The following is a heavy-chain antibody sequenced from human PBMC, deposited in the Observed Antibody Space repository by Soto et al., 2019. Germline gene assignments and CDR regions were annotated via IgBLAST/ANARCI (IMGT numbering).Heavy chain of an antibody. CDR3: ARVVLYCSSTSCASLKTYYYYMDV. J-gene: IGHJ6*03. CDR2: IYYSGST. D-gene: IGHD2-2*01. CDR1: GGSISSYY. Sequence: SETLSLTCTVSGGSISSYYWSWIRQPPGKGLEWIGYIYYSGSTNYNPSLKSRVTISVDTSKNQFSLKLSSVTAADTAVYYCARVVLYCSSTSCASLKTYYYYMDVWGKGTTVTVSS. V-gene: IGHV4-59*12.